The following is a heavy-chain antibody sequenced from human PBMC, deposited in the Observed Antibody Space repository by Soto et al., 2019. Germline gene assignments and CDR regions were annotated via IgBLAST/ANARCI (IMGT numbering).Heavy chain of an antibody. CDR3: ARQLWHEPAYCGGDCYSSFDY. CDR1: GYSFTSYW. J-gene: IGHJ4*02. Sequence: PGESLKISCKGSGYSFTSYWIGWVRQIPGKGLEWMGIIYPGDSDTRYSPSFQGQVTISADKSISTAYLQWSSLKASDTAMYYCARQLWHEPAYCGGDCYSSFDYWGQGTLVTVS. V-gene: IGHV5-51*01. D-gene: IGHD2-21*02. CDR2: IYPGDSDT.